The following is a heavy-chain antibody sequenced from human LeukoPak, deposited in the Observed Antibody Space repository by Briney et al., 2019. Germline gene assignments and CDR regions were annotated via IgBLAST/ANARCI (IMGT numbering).Heavy chain of an antibody. CDR3: ARAVIWVYFDY. D-gene: IGHD3-22*01. V-gene: IGHV4-31*03. CDR2: IFYSGST. CDR1: GGSISSGGYY. J-gene: IGHJ4*02. Sequence: SETLSLTCTVSGGSISSGGYYWSWIRQHPGKGLEWIGSIFYSGSTYYNPSLKSRVTISVDTFKNQFSLKLSSVTAADTAVYYCARAVIWVYFDYWGQGTLVTVSS.